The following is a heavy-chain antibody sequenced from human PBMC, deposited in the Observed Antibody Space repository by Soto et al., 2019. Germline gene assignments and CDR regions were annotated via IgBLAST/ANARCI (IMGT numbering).Heavy chain of an antibody. V-gene: IGHV1-69*01. CDR1: GGTFSSYS. CDR2: IIPIFGTA. D-gene: IGHD1-26*01. J-gene: IGHJ4*02. CDR3: ARDGGRHSGGIDY. Sequence: QVQLVQSGAEVKKPGSSVKVSCKASGGTFSSYSINWVRQAPGQGLEWMGEIIPIFGTANYAQKFQGKVTITVDESMSTAYMELSSLRSEDTAVYYCARDGGRHSGGIDYRGQGTLVTVSS.